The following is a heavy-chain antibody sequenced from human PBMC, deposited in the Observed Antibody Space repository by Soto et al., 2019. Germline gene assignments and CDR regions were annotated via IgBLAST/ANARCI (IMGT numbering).Heavy chain of an antibody. CDR3: ARAELAIGYDGMDV. V-gene: IGHV4-4*07. CDR1: GGSISRYY. Sequence: SETLSLTCTVSGGSISRYYWSWIRQPAGKGLEWIGRIYTSGSTNYNPSLKSRVTMSVDTSKNQFSLKLSSVTAADTAVYYCARAELAIGYDGMDVWGQGTTVTVSS. D-gene: IGHD1-1*01. CDR2: IYTSGST. J-gene: IGHJ6*02.